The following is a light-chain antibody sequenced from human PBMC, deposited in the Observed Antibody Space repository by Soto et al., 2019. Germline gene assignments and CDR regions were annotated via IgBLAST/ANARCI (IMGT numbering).Light chain of an antibody. J-gene: IGKJ5*01. CDR1: QGMSTY. CDR2: AAS. V-gene: IGKV1-27*01. CDR3: QQYGSSPYT. Sequence: DIQLTQSPSFLSASFGDRVTISCRASQGMSTYVSWYQQKPGKAPKLLIYAASTLQSGVPSRFSGSGSGTDFTLTISSLQPEDIAVYYCQQYGSSPYTFGLGTRLEIK.